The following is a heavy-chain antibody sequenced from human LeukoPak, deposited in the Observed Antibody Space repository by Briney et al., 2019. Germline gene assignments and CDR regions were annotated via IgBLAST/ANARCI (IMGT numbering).Heavy chain of an antibody. D-gene: IGHD3-10*01. CDR2: INNEGNDT. CDR1: GFTFTKYW. Sequence: GGSLKLSCAASGFTFTKYWMHWVRQVPRKGLIWVSRINNEGNDTNYADSVKGRFTISRDNAKNTLYLQMNSLRAEDTAVYYCARGIYGNFDYWGQGSLVTVSS. J-gene: IGHJ4*02. CDR3: ARGIYGNFDY. V-gene: IGHV3-74*01.